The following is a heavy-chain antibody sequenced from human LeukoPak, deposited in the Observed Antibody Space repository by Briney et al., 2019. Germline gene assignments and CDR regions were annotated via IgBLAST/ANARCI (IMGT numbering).Heavy chain of an antibody. CDR3: ARRAGYGSGSYY. CDR2: IYHTGGT. J-gene: IGHJ4*02. V-gene: IGHV4-38-2*01. Sequence: PSETLSLTCAVSGYSISNSYYWGWIRQPPGKGLEWIGSIYHTGGTYYNPSLKSRVTISIDTSKNQFSLKLSSVTAADTAVYYCARRAGYGSGSYYWGQGTLVTVSS. CDR1: GYSISNSYY. D-gene: IGHD3-10*01.